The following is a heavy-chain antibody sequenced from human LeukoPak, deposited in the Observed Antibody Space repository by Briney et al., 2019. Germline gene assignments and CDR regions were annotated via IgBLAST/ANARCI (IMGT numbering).Heavy chain of an antibody. CDR1: GFTFSSYS. D-gene: IGHD3-22*01. CDR3: ARESFRYYDSSGYYL. V-gene: IGHV3-21*01. Sequence: PGGSLRLSCAASGFTFSSYSMNWVRQAPGKGLEWVSSISSSSSYIYYADSVKGRFTISRDNAKNSLYLQMNSLRAEDTAVYYCARESFRYYDSSGYYLWGQGTLVTVSS. CDR2: ISSSSSYI. J-gene: IGHJ5*02.